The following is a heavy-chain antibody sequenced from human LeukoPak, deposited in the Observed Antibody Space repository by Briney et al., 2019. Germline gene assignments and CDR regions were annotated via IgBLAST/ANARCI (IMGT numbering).Heavy chain of an antibody. D-gene: IGHD3-3*01. CDR1: GGSISSYY. CDR3: AREAPQGITIFGVVILFDI. CDR2: IYTSGST. Sequence: SETLSLTCTVSGGSISSYYWSWIRQPAGKGLEWIGRIYTSGSTNYNLSLKSRVTMSVDTSKNQFSLKLSSVTAADTAVYYCAREAPQGITIFGVVILFDIWGQGTMVTVSS. J-gene: IGHJ3*02. V-gene: IGHV4-4*07.